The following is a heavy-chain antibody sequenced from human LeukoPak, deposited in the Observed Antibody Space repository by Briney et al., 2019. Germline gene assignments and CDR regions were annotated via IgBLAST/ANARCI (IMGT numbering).Heavy chain of an antibody. V-gene: IGHV1-18*01. CDR2: ISAYNGNT. D-gene: IGHD3-22*01. CDR1: GYTFTSYG. J-gene: IGHJ4*02. CDR3: ARLDYYDSSGYYFLDY. Sequence: ASVKVSCKASGYTFTSYGISWVRQAPGQGLEWMGWISAYNGNTNYAQKLQGRVTMTTDTSTSTAYMEPRSLRSDDTAVYYCARLDYYDSSGYYFLDYWGQGTLVTVSS.